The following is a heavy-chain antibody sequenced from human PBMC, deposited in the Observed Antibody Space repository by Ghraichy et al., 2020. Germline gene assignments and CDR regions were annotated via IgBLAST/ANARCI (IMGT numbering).Heavy chain of an antibody. CDR3: ARVKRDYYDSSGYYSSGFDY. CDR2: ITMSSSTI. V-gene: IGHV3-48*01. J-gene: IGHJ4*02. D-gene: IGHD3-22*01. CDR1: GFTFSSYS. Sequence: GGSLRLSCAASGFTFSSYSMNWVRQAPGKGLEWVSHITMSSSTIYYADSVKGRFTISRDNAKNSLYLQMNSLRAEDTAVYYWARVKRDYYDSSGYYSSGFDYWGPETLVTVSS.